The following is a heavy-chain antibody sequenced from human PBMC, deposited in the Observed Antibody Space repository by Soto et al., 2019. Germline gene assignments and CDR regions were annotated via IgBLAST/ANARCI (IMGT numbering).Heavy chain of an antibody. CDR3: ARHPYYDFWSGYYSPDYYYYTDV. CDR2: IYYSGST. CDR1: GGSISSYY. D-gene: IGHD3-3*01. Sequence: SETLSLTCTVSGGSISSYYWSWIRQPPGKGLEWIGYIYYSGSTNYNPSLKSRVTISVDTSKNQFSLKLSSVTAADTAVYYCARHPYYDFWSGYYSPDYYYYTDVWGKGTTVTVSS. J-gene: IGHJ6*03. V-gene: IGHV4-59*08.